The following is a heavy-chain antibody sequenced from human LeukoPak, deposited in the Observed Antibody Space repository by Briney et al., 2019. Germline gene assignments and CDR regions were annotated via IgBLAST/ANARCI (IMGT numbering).Heavy chain of an antibody. J-gene: IGHJ4*02. CDR2: ISTDNSYR. CDR1: GFTFSSYS. CDR3: ARGVSLDF. Sequence: PGGSLRLSCAASGFTFSSYSMNWVRQAPGKGLEWVSSISTDNSYRHYADSVKGRFTISRDNPKNSLYLQMNTLRAEDTAVYYCARGVSLDFWGQGTLVTVSS. V-gene: IGHV3-21*06.